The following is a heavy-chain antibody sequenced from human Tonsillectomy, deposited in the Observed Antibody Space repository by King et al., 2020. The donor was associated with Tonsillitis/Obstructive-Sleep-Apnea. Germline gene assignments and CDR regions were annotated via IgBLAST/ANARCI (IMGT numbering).Heavy chain of an antibody. CDR2: ISSSGSTI. CDR3: ARVGDIVVVPTVPCFDY. CDR1: GFTFRSYE. D-gene: IGHD2-2*01. V-gene: IGHV3-48*03. Sequence: QLVQSGGGLVQPGGSLRLSCAASGFTFRSYEMNWVRQAPGKGLEWVSYISSSGSTIYYADSVKGRFTISRDNAKNSLYLQMNSLRAEDTAVYYCARVGDIVVVPTVPCFDYWGKGTLVTVSS. J-gene: IGHJ4*02.